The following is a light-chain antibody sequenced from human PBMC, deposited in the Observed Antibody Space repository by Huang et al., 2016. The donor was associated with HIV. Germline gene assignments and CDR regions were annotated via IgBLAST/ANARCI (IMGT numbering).Light chain of an antibody. V-gene: IGKV1-33*01. CDR2: EAS. Sequence: DIQLTQSPVSLSVSVGDRVTISCQSSHDIRNFLNWYQQKPGKAPKLLIYEASYLQTGVPSRSSASGSGTDFTLTISSLHPEDLATYCCQQYESVPLTFGGGTKVQIK. J-gene: IGKJ4*01. CDR3: QQYESVPLT. CDR1: HDIRNF.